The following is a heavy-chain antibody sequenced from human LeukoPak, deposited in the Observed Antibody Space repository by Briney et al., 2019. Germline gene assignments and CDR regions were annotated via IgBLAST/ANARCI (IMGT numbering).Heavy chain of an antibody. V-gene: IGHV3-74*01. J-gene: IGHJ5*02. CDR2: IKGDVSST. Sequence: GVSLRLSCAASGFTFSSYWMHWVRHAPEKGVVWVSGIKGDVSSTSYADSVKCRFTISRDYAKNTLYLQMNSLRAEDTAVYYCATRYWFDPWGQGTLVTVS. CDR1: GFTFSSYW. CDR3: ATRYWFDP.